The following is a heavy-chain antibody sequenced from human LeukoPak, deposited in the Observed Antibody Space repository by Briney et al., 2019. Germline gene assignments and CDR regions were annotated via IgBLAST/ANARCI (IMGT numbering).Heavy chain of an antibody. CDR1: GFTFSSYG. CDR2: ISDDGSNK. J-gene: IGHJ4*02. V-gene: IGHV3-30*18. D-gene: IGHD1-26*01. CDR3: AKVRFPHWELSPLDY. Sequence: PGGSLRLSCAASGFTFSSYGMHWVRQAPGKGLEWVAVISDDGSNKYYADSVKGRFTISRDNSKNTLYLQMNSLRAKGKAMYYCAKVRFPHWELSPLDYRGRGTLVTVSS.